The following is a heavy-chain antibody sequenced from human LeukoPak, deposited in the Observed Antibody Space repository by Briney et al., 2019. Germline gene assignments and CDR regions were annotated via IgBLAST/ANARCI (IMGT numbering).Heavy chain of an antibody. CDR2: ISGSGGST. Sequence: GGSLRLSCAASGLTFSSYAMSWVRQAPGKGLEWVSAISGSGGSTYYADSVKGRFTISRDNSKNTLYLQMNSLRAEDTAVYYCAKEAFVVVVAASESDWFDPWGQGTLVTVSS. D-gene: IGHD2-15*01. V-gene: IGHV3-23*01. CDR1: GLTFSSYA. CDR3: AKEAFVVVVAASESDWFDP. J-gene: IGHJ5*02.